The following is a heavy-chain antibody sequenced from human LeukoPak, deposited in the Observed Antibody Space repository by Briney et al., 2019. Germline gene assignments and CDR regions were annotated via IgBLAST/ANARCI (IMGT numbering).Heavy chain of an antibody. Sequence: SVKVCCKASGGTFSSYGISWVRQAPGQGLEWMGGIIPIFGTANYAQKFQGRVTITADESTSTAYMELSSLRSEDTAVYYCAITAMVGGDTFYYYYYGMDVWGKGTTVTVSS. V-gene: IGHV1-69*01. CDR2: IIPIFGTA. CDR3: AITAMVGGDTFYYYYYGMDV. D-gene: IGHD5-18*01. J-gene: IGHJ6*04. CDR1: GGTFSSYG.